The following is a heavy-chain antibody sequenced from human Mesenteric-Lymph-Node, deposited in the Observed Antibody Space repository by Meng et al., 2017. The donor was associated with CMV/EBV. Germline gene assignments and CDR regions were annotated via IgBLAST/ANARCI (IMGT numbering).Heavy chain of an antibody. CDR3: AKPTDSGSVRPFDY. V-gene: IGHV3-23*01. Sequence: SGFTCRSYAMRWVRQAPGKGLEWVSTITGSGASTYDADSVKGRFTVSRDNSKNTLYLQMNSLRAEDTAVYYCAKPTDSGSVRPFDYWGQGTLVTVSS. CDR2: ITGSGAST. J-gene: IGHJ4*02. D-gene: IGHD3-10*01. CDR1: GFTCRSYA.